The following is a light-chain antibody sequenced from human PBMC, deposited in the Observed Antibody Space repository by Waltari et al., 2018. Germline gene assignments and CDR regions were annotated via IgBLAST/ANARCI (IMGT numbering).Light chain of an antibody. CDR3: SSYRSNSPVV. CDR1: SRDVGGYNF. J-gene: IGLJ2*01. V-gene: IGLV2-14*03. CDR2: DVS. Sequence: QSALTQPASVSGSPGQSLPISCTGTSRDVGGYNFVSWYQQHPGKAPKLMIHDVSNRPSGVSNRFSGSKSGNTASLTIYGLQAEDEADYHCSSYRSNSPVVFGGGTKLTVL.